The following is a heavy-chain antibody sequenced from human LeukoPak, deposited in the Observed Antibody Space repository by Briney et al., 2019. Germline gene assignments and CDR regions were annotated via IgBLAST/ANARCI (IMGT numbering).Heavy chain of an antibody. CDR2: IIPIFGTA. V-gene: IGHV1-69*13. J-gene: IGHJ4*02. CDR1: GGTFSSYA. Sequence: SVKVSCKASGGTFSSYAISWVRQAPGQGLEWMGGIIPIFGTANYAQKFQGRVTIAADESTSTAYMELSSLRSGDTAVYYCARGVGDYSRYYFDYWGQGTLVTVSS. D-gene: IGHD4-17*01. CDR3: ARGVGDYSRYYFDY.